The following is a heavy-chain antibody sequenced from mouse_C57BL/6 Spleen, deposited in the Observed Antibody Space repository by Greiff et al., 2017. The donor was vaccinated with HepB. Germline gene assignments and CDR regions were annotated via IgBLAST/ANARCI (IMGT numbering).Heavy chain of an antibody. D-gene: IGHD1-2*01. J-gene: IGHJ4*01. CDR1: GYTFTSYW. V-gene: IGHV1-7*01. CDR2: INPSSGYT. Sequence: VHLVESGAELAKPGASVKLSCKASGYTFTSYWMHWVKQRPGQGLEWIGYINPSSGYTKYNQKFKDKATLTADKSSSTAYMQLSSLTYEDSAVYYCAKDYYGRNAMDYWGQGTSVTVSS. CDR3: AKDYYGRNAMDY.